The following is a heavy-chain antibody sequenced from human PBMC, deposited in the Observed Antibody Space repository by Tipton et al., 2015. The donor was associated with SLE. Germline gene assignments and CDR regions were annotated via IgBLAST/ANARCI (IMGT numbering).Heavy chain of an antibody. D-gene: IGHD4-17*01. Sequence: RSLRLSCAASGFTFSSYSMQWVRQAPGKGLEWVAVISYDASHKYYADSVKGRFTISRDNSQNTVYLQMDSLRVEDTAIYYCAKEGQYFGDYIVGFVYLDYWGQGNLVTVSS. CDR2: ISYDASHK. CDR1: GFTFSSYS. J-gene: IGHJ4*02. CDR3: AKEGQYFGDYIVGFVYLDY. V-gene: IGHV3-30-3*01.